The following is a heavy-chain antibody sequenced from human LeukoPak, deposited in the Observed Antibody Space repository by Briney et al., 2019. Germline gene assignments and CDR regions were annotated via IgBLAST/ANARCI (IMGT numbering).Heavy chain of an antibody. J-gene: IGHJ6*03. CDR2: IRSKAYGGTT. D-gene: IGHD3-10*01. Sequence: GRSLRLSCTASGFTFGDYAMSWFRQAPGKGLEWVGFIRSKAYGGTTEYAASVKGRFTISRDDSKSIAYLQMNSLKTEDTAVYYCTTDPFGGSGSHYNYYYYYYRDVWGKGTTVTISS. CDR1: GFTFGDYA. CDR3: TTDPFGGSGSHYNYYYYYYRDV. V-gene: IGHV3-49*03.